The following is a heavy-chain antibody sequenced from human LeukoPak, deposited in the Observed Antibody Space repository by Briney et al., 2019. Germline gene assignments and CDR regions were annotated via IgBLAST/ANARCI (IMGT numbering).Heavy chain of an antibody. CDR3: ASSGTVYSSSLGGYFDY. Sequence: SETLSLTCAVYGGSFSGYYRSWIRQPPGKGLQWIGEINHTGSTNYNPSLKSRVTISVDTSKKQFSLKLSSVTAADTAVYYCASSGTVYSSSLGGYFDYWGQGTLVTVSS. D-gene: IGHD6-6*01. CDR1: GGSFSGYY. V-gene: IGHV4-34*01. CDR2: INHTGST. J-gene: IGHJ4*02.